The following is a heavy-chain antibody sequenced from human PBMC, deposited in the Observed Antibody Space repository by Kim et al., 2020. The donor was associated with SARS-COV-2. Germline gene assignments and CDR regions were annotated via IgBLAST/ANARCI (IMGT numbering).Heavy chain of an antibody. D-gene: IGHD6-13*01. J-gene: IGHJ6*02. V-gene: IGHV4-39*02. CDR3: ARDRGYSSSWYYYGMDV. Sequence: LKSRLTISVDTSKTHFSLKLSSVTAADTAVYYCARDRGYSSSWYYYGMDVWGQGTTVTVSS.